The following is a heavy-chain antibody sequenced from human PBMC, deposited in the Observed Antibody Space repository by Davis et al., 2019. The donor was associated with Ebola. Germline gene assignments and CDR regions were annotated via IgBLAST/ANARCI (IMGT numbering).Heavy chain of an antibody. J-gene: IGHJ4*02. CDR1: GYSFTSYW. CDR3: ARRITGIRNVPFDY. V-gene: IGHV5-10-1*01. D-gene: IGHD1-20*01. CDR2: IDPSDSYT. Sequence: KVSCKGSGYSFTSYWISWVRQMPGKGLEWMGRIDPSDSYTNYSPSFQGHVTISADKSISTAYLQWSSLKASDTAMYYCARRITGIRNVPFDYWGQGTLVTVSS.